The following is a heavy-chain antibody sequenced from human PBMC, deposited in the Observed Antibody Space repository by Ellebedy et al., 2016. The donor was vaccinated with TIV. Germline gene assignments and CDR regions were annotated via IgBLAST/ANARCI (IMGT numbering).Heavy chain of an antibody. Sequence: MPSETLSLTCTVSGGSISSSSYYWSWIRQPPGKGLEGIGYSYYSGSTNYNPSLKSRVTISVDTSKNQFSLKLSSVTAADTAVYYCARIVPIAARHYGMDVWGQGTTVTVSS. V-gene: IGHV4-61*01. CDR3: ARIVPIAARHYGMDV. CDR2: SYYSGST. J-gene: IGHJ6*02. D-gene: IGHD6-6*01. CDR1: GGSISSSSYY.